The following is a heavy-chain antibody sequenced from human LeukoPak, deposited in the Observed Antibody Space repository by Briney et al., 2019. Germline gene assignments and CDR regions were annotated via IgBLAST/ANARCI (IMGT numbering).Heavy chain of an antibody. J-gene: IGHJ4*02. CDR2: IYHSGST. D-gene: IGHD5-24*01. CDR1: GGSISSGGYY. V-gene: IGHV4-30-2*01. Sequence: SETLSLTCTVSGGSISSGGYYWSWIRQPPGKGLEWIGYIYHSGSTYYNPSLKSRVTIPVDRSKNQFSLKLSSVTAADTAVYYCARLERWLQRGYYFDYWGQGTLVTVSS. CDR3: ARLERWLQRGYYFDY.